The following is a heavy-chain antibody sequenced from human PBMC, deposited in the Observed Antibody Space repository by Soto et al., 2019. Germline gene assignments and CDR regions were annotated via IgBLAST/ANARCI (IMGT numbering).Heavy chain of an antibody. CDR1: GFTCSFCA. Sequence: EVQLLESGGGLVQPGGSLRLSCAASGFTCSFCAMNWVRQAPGKGLEWVSSIRGSGGDTYYADSVKGRFTISRDYSKNTLQLQMNSLRVEETAVYYCAQGHSDAYCYFDYWGQGTLVTVSS. D-gene: IGHD3-16*01. CDR2: IRGSGGDT. J-gene: IGHJ4*02. CDR3: AQGHSDAYCYFDY. V-gene: IGHV3-23*01.